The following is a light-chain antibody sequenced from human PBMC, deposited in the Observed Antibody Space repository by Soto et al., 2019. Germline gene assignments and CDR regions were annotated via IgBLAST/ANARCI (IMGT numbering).Light chain of an antibody. Sequence: IVLTQSPGTLSLSPGERATLSCRASHSVSSNYLVWYQQKPGQAPRLLIYGASTRATGIPDRFSGSGSGTDFTLTISRLEPEDFAVYYCQQYGTSITFGQGTRLEIK. V-gene: IGKV3-20*01. J-gene: IGKJ5*01. CDR1: HSVSSNY. CDR3: QQYGTSIT. CDR2: GAS.